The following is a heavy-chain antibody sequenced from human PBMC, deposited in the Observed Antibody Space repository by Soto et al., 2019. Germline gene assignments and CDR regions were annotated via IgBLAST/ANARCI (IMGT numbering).Heavy chain of an antibody. J-gene: IGHJ2*01. CDR3: AREVFRYFDL. CDR1: AYTLTRYG. Sequence: SGAEVKKPGASVKVSCKASAYTLTRYGITWVRQAPGQGLEWMGSISAYNANTNYAQKLQGRLTMTTDTSTSTAYMELRSLTSDDTAVYYCAREVFRYFDLWGRGTLVSVSS. V-gene: IGHV1-18*01. D-gene: IGHD1-20*01. CDR2: ISAYNANT.